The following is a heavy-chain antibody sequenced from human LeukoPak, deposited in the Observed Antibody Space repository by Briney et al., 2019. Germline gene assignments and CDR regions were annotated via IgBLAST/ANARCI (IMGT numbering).Heavy chain of an antibody. D-gene: IGHD6-13*01. CDR2: IYYSGST. CDR1: GGSITSYY. J-gene: IGHJ5*02. Sequence: SETLSLTCTVSGGSITSYYWSWIRQPPGKGLEWIGYIYYSGSTNRNPSLKSRVTISVDTSKNQFSLKLSSVTAADTAVYYCARRGYSSQFDPWGQGTLVTVSS. CDR3: ARRGYSSQFDP. V-gene: IGHV4-59*01.